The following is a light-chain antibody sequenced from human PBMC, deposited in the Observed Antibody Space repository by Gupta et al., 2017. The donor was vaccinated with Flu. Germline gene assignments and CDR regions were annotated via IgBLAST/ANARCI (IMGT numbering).Light chain of an antibody. J-gene: IGKJ2*01. CDR2: AAS. V-gene: IGKV1-9*01. CDR3: QQLSNSPRT. CDR1: QGISSY. Sequence: PSFLSASVGDRVTIACRASQGISSYLAWYQQKPGEAPKLLIYAASTLQSGVPSRFSGSGSGTEFTLTISSLQPEDFATYYCQQLSNSPRTFGEGTKMAIK.